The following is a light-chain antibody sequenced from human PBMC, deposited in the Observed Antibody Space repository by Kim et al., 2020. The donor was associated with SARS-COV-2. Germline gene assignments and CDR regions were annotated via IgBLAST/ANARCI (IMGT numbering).Light chain of an antibody. CDR1: RLGDKN. CDR3: QSWDSGAGV. V-gene: IGLV3-1*01. J-gene: IGLJ1*01. Sequence: VSPGQTATIPCSGDRLGDKNAAWYQQKPGQSPVLVIYQDDQRPSGIPERFSGSNSGNTATLTISGTQAMDEADYYCQSWDSGAGVFGPGTKVTVL. CDR2: QDD.